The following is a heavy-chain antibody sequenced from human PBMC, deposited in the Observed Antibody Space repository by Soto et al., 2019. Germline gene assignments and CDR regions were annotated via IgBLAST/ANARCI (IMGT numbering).Heavy chain of an antibody. CDR1: GFTFSTYS. CDR3: ARAYDYVWRNTWYFDL. Sequence: EVQLVESGGGLVQPGGPLRLSCVASGFTFSTYSMNWVRQAPGKGLEWVSYISGGSRGSTDTMYYADSARGRFTISRDNEESSLHLQMNCLGAEDTAVYYCARAYDYVWRNTWYFDLWGRGTLVTVSS. J-gene: IGHJ2*01. V-gene: IGHV3-48*01. D-gene: IGHD3-16*01. CDR2: ISGGSRGSTDTM.